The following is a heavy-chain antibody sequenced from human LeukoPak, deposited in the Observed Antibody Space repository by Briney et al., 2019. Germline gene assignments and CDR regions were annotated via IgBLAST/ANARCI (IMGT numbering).Heavy chain of an antibody. V-gene: IGHV3-33*01. CDR3: ARDEAYCGGDCYLPFDY. D-gene: IGHD2-21*02. CDR2: IWYDGSNK. CDR1: GFTFSSYG. J-gene: IGHJ4*02. Sequence: GGSLRLSCAASGFTFSSYGMHWVRQAPGKGLEWVAVIWYDGSNKYYADSVKGRFTISRDNSKNTLYLQMNSLRAEDTAVYYCARDEAYCGGDCYLPFDYWGQGTLVTVSS.